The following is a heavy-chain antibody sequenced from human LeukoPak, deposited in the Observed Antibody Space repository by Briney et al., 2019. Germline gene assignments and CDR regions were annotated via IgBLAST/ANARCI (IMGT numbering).Heavy chain of an antibody. V-gene: IGHV5-51*01. D-gene: IGHD6-13*01. CDR2: IYPGDSDT. J-gene: IGHJ6*03. CDR3: ARHLKTLGCSSSWVYYYYMDV. Sequence: GESLKISCKGSGYSFTSYWIGWVRQMPGKGLEWMGIIYPGDSDTRYSPSFQGQVTTSADKSISSAYLQWSSLKASDTAMYYCARHLKTLGCSSSWVYYYYMDVWGKGTTVTVSS. CDR1: GYSFTSYW.